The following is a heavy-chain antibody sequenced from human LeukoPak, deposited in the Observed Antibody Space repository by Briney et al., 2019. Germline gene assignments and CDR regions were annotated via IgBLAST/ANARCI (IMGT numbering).Heavy chain of an antibody. J-gene: IGHJ5*02. Sequence: ASVKVSCKPSSDNLGTYGVSWLRQAPGQGLEWMGWVSVHSGYTKYSQKVQGRVTMTTDRSTSTVYMELKSLRSDDTAVYYCARDVNGDSRRGDWLDPWGQGTLVTVYS. D-gene: IGHD7-27*01. CDR2: VSVHSGYT. CDR3: ARDVNGDSRRGDWLDP. V-gene: IGHV1-18*01. CDR1: SDNLGTYG.